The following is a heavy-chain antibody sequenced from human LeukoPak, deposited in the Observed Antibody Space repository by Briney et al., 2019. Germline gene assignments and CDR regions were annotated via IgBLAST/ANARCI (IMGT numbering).Heavy chain of an antibody. CDR3: ARMPPRGDSPFDF. V-gene: IGHV1-46*01. CDR1: PNTFTRYY. CDR2: INPSGDII. D-gene: IGHD2-21*02. J-gene: IGHJ4*02. Sequence: ASVKVSCKTSPNTFTRYYLHWVRQAPGQGLEWMGIINPSGDIIISAKRFQGRVTMTRDTSTRTVFMDLNSLTSADTAVYYCARMPPRGDSPFDFWGQGTLVTVST.